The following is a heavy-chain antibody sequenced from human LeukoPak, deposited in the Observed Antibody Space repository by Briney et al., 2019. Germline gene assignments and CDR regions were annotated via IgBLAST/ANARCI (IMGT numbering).Heavy chain of an antibody. J-gene: IGHJ4*02. CDR3: AREYYYDSSGYGSFGY. Sequence: GGSLRLSCAASGVTFSSYAMNWVRQAPGKGLEWVANINEDGSEKYYVDSVKGRFTISRDNAKNSLYLQMNSLRAEDTAVYYCAREYYYDSSGYGSFGYWGQGTLVTVSS. V-gene: IGHV3-7*01. D-gene: IGHD3-22*01. CDR2: INEDGSEK. CDR1: GVTFSSYA.